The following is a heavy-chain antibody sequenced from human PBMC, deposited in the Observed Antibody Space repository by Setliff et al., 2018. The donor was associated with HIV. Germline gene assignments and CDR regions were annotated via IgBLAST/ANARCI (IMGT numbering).Heavy chain of an antibody. CDR2: IIPIFGTA. D-gene: IGHD6-19*01. CDR1: GGTFSSYA. J-gene: IGHJ6*03. V-gene: IGHV1-69*13. Sequence: SVKVSCKASGGTFSSYAISWVRQAPGQGLEWMGGIIPIFGTANYAQKFQGRVTITADESTSTAYMELSSLRSEDTAVYYCASTAIAVALIDYYYYYMDVWGKGTTVTVSS. CDR3: ASTAIAVALIDYYYYYMDV.